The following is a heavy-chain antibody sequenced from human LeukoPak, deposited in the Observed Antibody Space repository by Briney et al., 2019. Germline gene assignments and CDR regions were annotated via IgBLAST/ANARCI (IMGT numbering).Heavy chain of an antibody. D-gene: IGHD3-3*01. J-gene: IGHJ4*02. CDR3: TRDMPGANDFWHAYTD. Sequence: GGSLRLSCAASAFTFSDYYMSWIRQAPGKGLEWVSYISSGGSTIDYADSVKGRFTISRDDAKNSLYLQMNSLKIEDTAVYYYTRDMPGANDFWHAYTDWGQGTLVTVSS. CDR1: AFTFSDYY. CDR2: ISSGGSTI. V-gene: IGHV3-11*01.